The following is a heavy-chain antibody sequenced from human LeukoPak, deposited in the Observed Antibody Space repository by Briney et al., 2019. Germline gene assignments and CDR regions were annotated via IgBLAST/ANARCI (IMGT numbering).Heavy chain of an antibody. CDR3: ARDSIPDY. V-gene: IGHV3-30*04. CDR2: ISYDGSHK. J-gene: IGHJ4*02. CDR1: GFTFSTYP. Sequence: QPGGSLRLSCAASGFTFSTYPIHWVRQAPGKGLEWVAVISYDGSHKYYADSVKGRFTISRDNSKNTLNLQMDGLRAEDTAVYYCARDSIPDYWGQGTLVTVSS. D-gene: IGHD2-2*02.